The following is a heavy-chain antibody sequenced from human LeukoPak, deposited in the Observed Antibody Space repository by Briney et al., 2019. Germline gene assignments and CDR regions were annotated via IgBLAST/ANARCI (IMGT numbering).Heavy chain of an antibody. J-gene: IGHJ5*02. CDR1: GYTFTSYG. D-gene: IGHD3-10*01. V-gene: IGHV1-18*04. Sequence: ASVKVSCKASGYTFTSYGISWVRQAPVQGLEWMGWISAYNGNTNYAQKLQGRVTMTTDTSTSTAYMELRSLRSDDTAVYYCARVYYYGSGSYYNDNWFDPWGQGTLVTVSS. CDR2: ISAYNGNT. CDR3: ARVYYYGSGSYYNDNWFDP.